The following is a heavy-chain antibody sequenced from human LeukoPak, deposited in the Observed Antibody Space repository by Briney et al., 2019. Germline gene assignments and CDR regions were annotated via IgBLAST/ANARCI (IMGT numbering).Heavy chain of an antibody. J-gene: IGHJ4*02. CDR3: ARDDTGSSWNSDY. CDR1: GFTFSTYT. V-gene: IGHV3-21*01. Sequence: HGGSLRLSCAASGFTFSTYTMNWVRQAPGKGLEWVSSISSSSSYIYYADSVKGRFTISRDNAKNSLYLQMNSLRAEDTAVYYCARDDTGSSWNSDYWGQGTLVTVSS. D-gene: IGHD6-13*01. CDR2: ISSSSSYI.